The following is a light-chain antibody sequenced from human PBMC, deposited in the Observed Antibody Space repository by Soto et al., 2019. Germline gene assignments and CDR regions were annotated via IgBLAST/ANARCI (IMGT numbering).Light chain of an antibody. CDR2: GAS. CDR1: QSVDSIY. CDR3: QQYNNWPLT. Sequence: EIVLTQSPGTLSLSPGDRATLSCRASQSVDSIYLAWYQQKPGQAPRLLIYGASARATDIPARFSGSGSGTEFTLTISSLQSEDFALYYCQQYNNWPLTFGGGTKVDIK. V-gene: IGKV3-15*01. J-gene: IGKJ4*01.